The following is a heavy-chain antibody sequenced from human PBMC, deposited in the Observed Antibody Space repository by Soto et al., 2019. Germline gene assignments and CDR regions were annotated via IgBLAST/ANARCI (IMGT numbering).Heavy chain of an antibody. CDR1: GYTFSDYD. V-gene: IGHV1-2*02. J-gene: IGHJ4*02. D-gene: IGHD1-1*01. CDR2: INPNSGGT. Sequence: QVQLVQSGAEGRKPGASVKVSCKASGYTFSDYDIHWVRQAPGQGLEWMGWINPNSGGTKYAPKFQGGVTMTRDTSITTAYMELSRLRSGDTAVYYCAREPATAKPEGVDFWGQGTLVTVSS. CDR3: AREPATAKPEGVDF.